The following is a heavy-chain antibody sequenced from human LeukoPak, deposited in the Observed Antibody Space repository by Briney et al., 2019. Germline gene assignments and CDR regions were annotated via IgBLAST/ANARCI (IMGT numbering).Heavy chain of an antibody. D-gene: IGHD3-10*01. Sequence: SQTLSLTCAISGDSVSSNSAAWNWIRQSPSRGLEWLGRTYYRSKWYNDYALSVKSRITIHPDTSKNQFSLQLNSVTPEDTAVYYCARAQLWFGELFLGGEFDPWGQGTLVTVSS. CDR3: ARAQLWFGELFLGGEFDP. V-gene: IGHV6-1*01. J-gene: IGHJ5*02. CDR1: GDSVSSNSAA. CDR2: TYYRSKWYN.